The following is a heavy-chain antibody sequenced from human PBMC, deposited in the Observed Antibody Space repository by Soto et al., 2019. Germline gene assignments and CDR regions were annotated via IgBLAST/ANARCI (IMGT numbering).Heavy chain of an antibody. V-gene: IGHV4-59*01. CDR3: ARAVLPATAPFDY. CDR1: GGSISHYY. Sequence: QVQLQESGPRLVKPSETLSLTCIVSGGSISHYYWSWIRQPPGKGLEWIGYIYYSGSTNYNPSLQSRVTISVDTSKNQFSLTLSSVTAADTAVYYCARAVLPATAPFDYWGQGTLVTVSS. D-gene: IGHD2-2*01. J-gene: IGHJ4*02. CDR2: IYYSGST.